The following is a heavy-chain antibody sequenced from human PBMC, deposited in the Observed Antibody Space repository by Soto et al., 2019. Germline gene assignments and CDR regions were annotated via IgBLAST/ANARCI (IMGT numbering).Heavy chain of an antibody. CDR3: AGGAYGREWLVRPWDY. CDR1: GGTFSSYA. D-gene: IGHD6-19*01. CDR2: IIPIFGTA. J-gene: IGHJ4*02. Sequence: QVQLVQSGAEVKKPGSSVKVSCKASGGTFSSYAISWVRQAPGQGLEWMGGIIPIFGTANYAQKFQGRVTITADEPTSTAYRELSSLRSEDTAVYYCAGGAYGREWLVRPWDYWGQGTLVTVSS. V-gene: IGHV1-69*12.